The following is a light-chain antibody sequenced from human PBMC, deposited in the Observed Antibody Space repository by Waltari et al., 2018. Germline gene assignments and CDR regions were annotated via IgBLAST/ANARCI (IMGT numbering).Light chain of an antibody. Sequence: QSALTQPASVSGSPGQSITISCTGTSSDVGGYNYVDWYQQHPGKAPKLMIYEVSNRPSGVSNRFSGSKSGNTASLTISGLEAEDEADYYCSSYTSSSTLDVVFGGGTKLTVL. CDR3: SSYTSSSTLDVV. CDR2: EVS. V-gene: IGLV2-14*01. CDR1: SSDVGGYNY. J-gene: IGLJ2*01.